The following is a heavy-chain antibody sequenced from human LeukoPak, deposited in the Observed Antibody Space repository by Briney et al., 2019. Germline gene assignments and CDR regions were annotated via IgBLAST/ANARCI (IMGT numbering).Heavy chain of an antibody. CDR3: AREAYYYDTSGYIDS. CDR2: IYSGERT. Sequence: PGGSLRLSCAASGFTFRSNYMSWVRQAPGKGLEWVSVIYSGERTYYADSVEGRFTIYRDNSKNTLYLQMNSLRADDTAVYYCAREAYYYDTSGYIDSWGQGTLVTVSS. D-gene: IGHD3-22*01. J-gene: IGHJ4*02. V-gene: IGHV3-53*01. CDR1: GFTFRSNY.